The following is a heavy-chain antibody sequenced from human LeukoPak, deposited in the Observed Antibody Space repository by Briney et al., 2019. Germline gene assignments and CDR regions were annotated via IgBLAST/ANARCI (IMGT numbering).Heavy chain of an antibody. CDR2: ISGSGAAT. CDR1: GFTFISYA. V-gene: IGHV3-23*01. Sequence: LAGGSLRLSRAGSGFTFISYAMSWVRQAPGKGLECVSTISGSGAATYSADSVKGRFTISRDNSKNTLYLQMSSLRADDTAVYYCAKGRGPTVTTALGDYWGQGTLVTVSS. D-gene: IGHD4-17*01. J-gene: IGHJ4*02. CDR3: AKGRGPTVTTALGDY.